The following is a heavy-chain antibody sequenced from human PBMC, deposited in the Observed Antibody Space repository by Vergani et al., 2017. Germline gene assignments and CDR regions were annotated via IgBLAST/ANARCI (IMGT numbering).Heavy chain of an antibody. D-gene: IGHD3-3*01. CDR3: ARLYYDFWSGNVPYYYGMDV. V-gene: IGHV5-51*03. CDR1: GYSFTSYW. CDR2: IYLGDSDT. J-gene: IGHJ6*02. Sequence: EVQLVQSGAEVKKPGASLKISCKGSGYSFTSYWIGWVRQMPGKGLEWMGIIYLGDSDTRYSPSFQGQVTISADKSISTAYLQWSSLKASDTAMYYCARLYYDFWSGNVPYYYGMDVWGQGTTVTVSS.